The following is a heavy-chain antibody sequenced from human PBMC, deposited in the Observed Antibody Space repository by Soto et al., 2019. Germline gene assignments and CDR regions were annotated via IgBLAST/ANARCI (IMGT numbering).Heavy chain of an antibody. Sequence: QVQLVQSGAEVKKPGSSVKVSCKASGGTFSSYTISWVRQAPGQGLEWMGRIIPILGIANYAQKFQGRVTITEDKSTSTAYMERSSLRSEDTAVYYCASTSGWSDDAFDIWGQGTMVTVSS. J-gene: IGHJ3*02. CDR3: ASTSGWSDDAFDI. CDR1: GGTFSSYT. D-gene: IGHD6-19*01. CDR2: IIPILGIA. V-gene: IGHV1-69*02.